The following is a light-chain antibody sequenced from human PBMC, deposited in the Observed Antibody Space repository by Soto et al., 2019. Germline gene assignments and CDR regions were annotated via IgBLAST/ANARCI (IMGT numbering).Light chain of an antibody. Sequence: ESVLTQSPGTLSLSPGERATLSCRASQSVYSSYLAWYQQKLGQAPRLLIYGASGRATGIPDRFSGSGSGTDFTLTIRRLEHEDSAVYYCQQYGSSPWTFGQGTKVDIK. CDR1: QSVYSSY. CDR2: GAS. V-gene: IGKV3-20*01. CDR3: QQYGSSPWT. J-gene: IGKJ1*01.